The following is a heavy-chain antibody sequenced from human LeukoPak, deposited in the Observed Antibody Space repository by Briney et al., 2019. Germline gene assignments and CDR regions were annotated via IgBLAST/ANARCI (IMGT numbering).Heavy chain of an antibody. Sequence: SEALSLTCTVSGGSISSYYWSWIRQPPGKGLEWIGYIYYSGSTNYNPCLKSRVTISVDTSKNQFSLKLSSVTAADTAVYYCAGIDYQAVRWGQGTLVTVSS. V-gene: IGHV4-59*01. CDR2: IYYSGST. J-gene: IGHJ4*02. D-gene: IGHD6-6*01. CDR3: AGIDYQAVR. CDR1: GGSISSYY.